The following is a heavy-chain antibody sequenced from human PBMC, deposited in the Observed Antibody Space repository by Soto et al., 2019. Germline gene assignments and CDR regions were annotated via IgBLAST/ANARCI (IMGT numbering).Heavy chain of an antibody. V-gene: IGHV1-2*02. CDR1: IHLQRLL. J-gene: IGHJ4*02. D-gene: IGHD6-19*01. CDR2: INPNSGGT. Sequence: ASVKGLLQGFWIHLQRLLYALGATGPGQGLEWMGWINPNSGGTKSAEKFQGRVTMTRDTSISTAYMELSRLTSDDTAVYYCASAAVTGTAGLDFWGQGTQVTVSS. CDR3: ASAAVTGTAGLDF.